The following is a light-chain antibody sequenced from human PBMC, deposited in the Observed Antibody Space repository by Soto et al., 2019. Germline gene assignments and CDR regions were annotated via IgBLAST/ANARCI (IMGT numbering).Light chain of an antibody. CDR1: QDIRND. J-gene: IGKJ4*01. CDR2: AAT. CDR3: LHHNSSPHT. V-gene: IGKV1-17*01. Sequence: DIQMTQSPSSLSASVGDRVTITCRASQDIRNDLGWYQQKPGKAPKRLIYAATRLQSGVPSRFIVSGSATAYTLTITCLQPEDFETYDWLHHNSSPHTFGGGTRVEIK.